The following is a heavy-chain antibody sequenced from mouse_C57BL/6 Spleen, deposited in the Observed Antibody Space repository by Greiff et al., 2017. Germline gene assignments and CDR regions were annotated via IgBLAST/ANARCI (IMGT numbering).Heavy chain of an antibody. D-gene: IGHD2-5*01. V-gene: IGHV1-4*01. J-gene: IGHJ3*01. CDR2: INPSSGYT. Sequence: QVHVKQSGAELARPGASVKMSCKASGYTFTSYTMHWVKQRPGQGLEWIGYINPSSGYTKYNQKFKDKATLTADKSSSTAYMQLSSLTSEDSAVYYCARWDYSNYGAYWGQGTLVTVSA. CDR3: ARWDYSNYGAY. CDR1: GYTFTSYT.